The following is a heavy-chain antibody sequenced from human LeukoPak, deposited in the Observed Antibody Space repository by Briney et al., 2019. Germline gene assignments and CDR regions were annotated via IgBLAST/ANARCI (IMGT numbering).Heavy chain of an antibody. CDR3: VSTWGVVPT. CDR2: ISYDGSNK. D-gene: IGHD2-15*01. V-gene: IGHV3-30*14. J-gene: IGHJ3*01. CDR1: GFTFNSYA. Sequence: GRSLRLSCAASGFTFNSYAIHWVRQAPGKGLEWVAVISYDGSNKYYAESVKGRFTISRDNSKDTLFLQMSSLRPEDTAVYYCVSTWGVVPTWGQGTMVSVSS.